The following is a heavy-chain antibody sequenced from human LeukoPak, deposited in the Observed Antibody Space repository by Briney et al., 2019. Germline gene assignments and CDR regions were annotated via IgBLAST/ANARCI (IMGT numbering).Heavy chain of an antibody. J-gene: IGHJ4*02. Sequence: SQTLSLTCTVSGGSISSGDYYWSWIRQPPGKGLEWIGYIYYSGSTYYNPSLKSRVTISVDMSKNQFSLKLSSVTAADTAVYYCARGEYYYGSGSYYLDYWGQGTLVTVSS. CDR2: IYYSGST. CDR3: ARGEYYYGSGSYYLDY. CDR1: GGSISSGDYY. V-gene: IGHV4-30-4*01. D-gene: IGHD3-10*01.